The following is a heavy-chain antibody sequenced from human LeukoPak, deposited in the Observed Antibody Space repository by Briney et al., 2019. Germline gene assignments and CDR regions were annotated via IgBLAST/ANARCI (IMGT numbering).Heavy chain of an antibody. J-gene: IGHJ5*02. D-gene: IGHD6-13*01. CDR2: IYHSGST. CDR3: AGGHGIAADWFDP. CDR1: GYSISSGYY. V-gene: IGHV4-38-2*01. Sequence: SETLSLTCAVSGYSISSGYYWGWIRQPPGKGLEWIGSIYHSGSTYYNPSLKSRVTISVDTSKNQFSLKLSSVTAADTAVYYCAGGHGIAADWFDPWGQGTLVTVSS.